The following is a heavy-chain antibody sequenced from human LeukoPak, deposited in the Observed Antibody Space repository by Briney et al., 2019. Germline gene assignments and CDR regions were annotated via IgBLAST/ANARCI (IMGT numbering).Heavy chain of an antibody. CDR2: INRSGST. CDR1: GGSFSGYY. V-gene: IGHV4-34*01. J-gene: IGHJ6*02. Sequence: PSETLSLTCAVYGGSFSGYYWSWIRQPPGKGLEWIGEINRSGSTNYNPSLKSRVTISVDTSKNQFSLKLSSVTAADTAVYYCARGSFHCSSTSCYESYYYYYGMDVWGQGTTVTVSS. D-gene: IGHD2-2*01. CDR3: ARGSFHCSSTSCYESYYYYYGMDV.